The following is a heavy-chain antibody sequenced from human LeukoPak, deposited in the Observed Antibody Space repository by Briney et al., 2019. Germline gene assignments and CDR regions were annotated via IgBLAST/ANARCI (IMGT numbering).Heavy chain of an antibody. CDR2: IYYSGST. CDR3: ARGTLKEARLSPGGYYFDY. J-gene: IGHJ4*02. V-gene: IGHV4-31*03. Sequence: PSETLSLTCTVSGGSISSGGYYWSWIRQHPGKGLEWIGYIYYSGSTYYNPSLKSRVTISVDTSKNQFSLKLSSVTAADTAVYYCARGTLKEARLSPGGYYFDYWGQGTLVTVSS. CDR1: GGSISSGGYY. D-gene: IGHD5-12*01.